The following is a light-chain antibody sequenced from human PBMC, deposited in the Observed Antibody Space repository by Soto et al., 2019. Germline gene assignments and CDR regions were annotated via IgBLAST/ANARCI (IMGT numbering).Light chain of an antibody. CDR3: QHYHSQSIT. CDR1: ENIFKF. V-gene: IGKV1-5*01. Sequence: DILLIQSPATLSASVGDRITITCRASENIFKFLAWYQQRSGSAPNLLIYADSDLEKGVPSRFSGSGSGTEFALTIDNLQPNDAATYFCQHYHSQSITFGGGTQVDVK. CDR2: ADS. J-gene: IGKJ4*01.